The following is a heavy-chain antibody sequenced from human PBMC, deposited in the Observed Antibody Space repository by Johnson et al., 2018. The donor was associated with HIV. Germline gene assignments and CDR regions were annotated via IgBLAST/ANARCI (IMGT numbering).Heavy chain of an antibody. CDR1: GFTFSNYA. V-gene: IGHV3-30*04. J-gene: IGHJ3*02. D-gene: IGHD3-22*01. Sequence: LVESGGGVVQPGRSLRLSCAASGFTFSNYAMHWVRQAPGKGLEWVAVISYDGNNKYYADSLKGRFTISRDNSRNTVYLQMNSLRVEDTAVYYCAKGCRWLLERTYAFDIWGQGTMVTVSS. CDR3: AKGCRWLLERTYAFDI. CDR2: ISYDGNNK.